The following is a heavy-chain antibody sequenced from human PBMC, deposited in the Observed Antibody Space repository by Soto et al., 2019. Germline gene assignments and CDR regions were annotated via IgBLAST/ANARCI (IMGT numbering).Heavy chain of an antibody. V-gene: IGHV4-39*02. J-gene: IGHJ3*02. Sequence: PSESLSLTCTVSGGSISSSSYYGGWNRQPPGKGLEWIGRIYYSGSTYYNPSLKSRVTISVDTSKNQFSLKLSSVTAEDTAVYYCARDPDFWNYALNDAFDIWGQGTMVTVSS. CDR1: GGSISSSSYY. D-gene: IGHD1-7*01. CDR3: ARDPDFWNYALNDAFDI. CDR2: IYYSGST.